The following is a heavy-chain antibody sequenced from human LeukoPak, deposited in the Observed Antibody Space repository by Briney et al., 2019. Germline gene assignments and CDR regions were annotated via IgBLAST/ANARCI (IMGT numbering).Heavy chain of an antibody. J-gene: IGHJ4*02. D-gene: IGHD3-22*01. CDR1: GGTFSSYA. Sequence: SVEVSCKASGGTFSSYAISWVRQAPGQGLEWMGGIIPIFGTANYAQKFQGRVTITADESTSTAYMELSSLRSEDTAVYYCARGSWDSPDYYDSSGYRLDYWGQGTLVTVSS. CDR2: IIPIFGTA. CDR3: ARGSWDSPDYYDSSGYRLDY. V-gene: IGHV1-69*13.